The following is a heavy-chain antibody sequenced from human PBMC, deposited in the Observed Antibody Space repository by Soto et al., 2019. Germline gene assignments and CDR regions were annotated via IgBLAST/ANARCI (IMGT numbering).Heavy chain of an antibody. Sequence: QVQLVESGGGVVQPGRSLRLSCAASGFTFSSYGMHWVRQAPGKGLEWVAVISYDGSNKYYADSVKGRFTISRDNSRNTLYLQMNSLRAEDTAVYYCAKEQQLVRGSGCFDYWGQGTLVTVSS. CDR2: ISYDGSNK. D-gene: IGHD6-13*01. J-gene: IGHJ4*02. CDR3: AKEQQLVRGSGCFDY. CDR1: GFTFSSYG. V-gene: IGHV3-30*18.